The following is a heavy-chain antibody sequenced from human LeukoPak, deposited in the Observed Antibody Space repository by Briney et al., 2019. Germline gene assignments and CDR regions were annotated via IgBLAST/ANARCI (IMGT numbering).Heavy chain of an antibody. Sequence: PGGSLRLSCTASGFTFNRYGMHWIRQPPGKGLEWVAYGGSVEGRLTISRDNSKNTLDLPLSRLRVEATAMYYCAKAAQACSGRASSSPYFDFWGQGSLVTVSS. CDR3: AKAAQACSGRASSSPYFDF. V-gene: IGHV3-30*02. J-gene: IGHJ4*02. CDR1: GFTFNRYG. D-gene: IGHD2-15*01.